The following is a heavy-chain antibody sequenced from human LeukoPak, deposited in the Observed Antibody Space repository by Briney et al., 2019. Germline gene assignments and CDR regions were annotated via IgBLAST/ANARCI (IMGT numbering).Heavy chain of an antibody. D-gene: IGHD5-18*01. Sequence: GGSLRLSCAASGFTFSDYYMSWIRQAPGKGLEWVSYISSSGSTIYYADSVKGRFTISRDNAKNSLYLQMNSLRAEDTAVYYCAGGDTAMVDYFDYWGQGTLVTVSS. J-gene: IGHJ4*02. CDR3: AGGDTAMVDYFDY. CDR2: ISSSGSTI. V-gene: IGHV3-11*01. CDR1: GFTFSDYY.